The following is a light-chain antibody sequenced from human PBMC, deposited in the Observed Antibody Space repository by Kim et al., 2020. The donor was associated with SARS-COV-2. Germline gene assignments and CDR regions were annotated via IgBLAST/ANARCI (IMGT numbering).Light chain of an antibody. CDR2: RNN. CDR1: SSNLGSNY. V-gene: IGLV1-47*01. J-gene: IGLJ3*02. CDR3: AAWDDSLSGWV. Sequence: GQGVTISCSGSSSNLGSNYVYWYQQLPGTAPKLLIYRNNQRPSGVPDRFSGSKSGTSASLAISGLRSEDEADYYCAAWDDSLSGWVFGGGTQLTVL.